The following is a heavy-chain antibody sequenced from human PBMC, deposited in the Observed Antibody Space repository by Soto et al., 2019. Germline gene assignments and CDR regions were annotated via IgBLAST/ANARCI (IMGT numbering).Heavy chain of an antibody. D-gene: IGHD5-18*01. CDR2: ISGSGGST. V-gene: IGHV3-23*01. CDR1: GFTFSSYA. CDR3: AKSVRRIQLWLDGVY. J-gene: IGHJ4*01. Sequence: EVQLLESGGGLVQPGGSLRLSCAASGFTFSSYAMSWVRQAPGKGLEWVSAISGSGGSTYYADSVKGRFTISRDNSKNTLYLQMNSLRAEDSAVYYCAKSVRRIQLWLDGVYWGHGTLVTVSS.